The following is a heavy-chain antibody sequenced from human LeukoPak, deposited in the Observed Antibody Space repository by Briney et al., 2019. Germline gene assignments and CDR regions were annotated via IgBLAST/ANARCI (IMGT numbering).Heavy chain of an antibody. CDR3: AREGLVVGAQKPSVAFDI. J-gene: IGHJ3*02. D-gene: IGHD1-26*01. Sequence: GGSLRLSCAASGFTFSSYAMHWVRQAPGKGLEYVSAISSNGGSTYYANSVKGRFTISRDNSKNTLYLQMGSLRAEDMAVYYCAREGLVVGAQKPSVAFDIWGQGTMVTVSS. CDR1: GFTFSSYA. CDR2: ISSNGGST. V-gene: IGHV3-64*01.